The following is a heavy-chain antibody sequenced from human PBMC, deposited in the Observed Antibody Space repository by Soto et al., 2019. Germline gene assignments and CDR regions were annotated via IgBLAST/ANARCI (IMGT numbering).Heavy chain of an antibody. J-gene: IGHJ4*02. Sequence: ASVKVSRKASGYTFTSYGISWVRQAPGQGLEWMGWISAYNGNTNYAQKLQGRVTMTTDTSTSTAYMELRSLRSDDTAVYYCARDIAVAGTADYWGQGTLVTVSS. D-gene: IGHD6-19*01. CDR2: ISAYNGNT. CDR3: ARDIAVAGTADY. CDR1: GYTFTSYG. V-gene: IGHV1-18*01.